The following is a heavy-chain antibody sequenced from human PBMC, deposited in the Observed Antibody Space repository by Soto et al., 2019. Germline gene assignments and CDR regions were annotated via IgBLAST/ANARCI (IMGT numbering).Heavy chain of an antibody. D-gene: IGHD6-13*01. J-gene: IGHJ4*02. CDR3: VRALAADGDF. Sequence: EVQLVGSGGGFVQPRGSLSVSCAASGFSFSTDWMHWVRQAPGKGLEWVANIKQDGSETYYVDSVKGRFTISRDNAKNSLFLQMNGLRAEDTALYYCVRALAADGDFWGQGTLVTVSS. CDR1: GFSFSTDW. CDR2: IKQDGSET. V-gene: IGHV3-7*01.